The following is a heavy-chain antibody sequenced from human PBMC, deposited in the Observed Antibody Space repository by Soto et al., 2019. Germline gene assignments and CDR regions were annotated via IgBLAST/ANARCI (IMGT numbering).Heavy chain of an antibody. CDR1: GGFVSMGSFY. CDR2: LYSGKT. Sequence: KTSETLSLTCSVSGGFVSMGSFYWSWIRQSPAKGLEWIGFLYSGKTKYNPSLRTRVTISVDTSKNQFSLTLNSVTAADTAVYYCARGEGYYYQIPYWGQGSLVTVSS. J-gene: IGHJ4*02. CDR3: ARGEGYYYQIPY. D-gene: IGHD3-22*01. V-gene: IGHV4-61*01.